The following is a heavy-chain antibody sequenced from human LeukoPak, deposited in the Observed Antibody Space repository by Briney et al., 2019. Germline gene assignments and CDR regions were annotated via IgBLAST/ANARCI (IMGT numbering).Heavy chain of an antibody. Sequence: SETLSLTCAVYGGSFSGYYWNWIRQPPGKGLEWIREINHSGSTNYNPSLKSRVITSVDTSKNQFSLKLSSVTAADTAVYYCARGDFWSGFRGGWFDPWGQGTLVTVSS. CDR3: ARGDFWSGFRGGWFDP. J-gene: IGHJ5*02. CDR2: INHSGST. CDR1: GGSFSGYY. D-gene: IGHD3-3*01. V-gene: IGHV4-34*01.